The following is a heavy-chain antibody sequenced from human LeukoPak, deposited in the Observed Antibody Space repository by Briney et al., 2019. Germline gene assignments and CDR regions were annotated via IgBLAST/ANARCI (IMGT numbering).Heavy chain of an antibody. J-gene: IGHJ4*02. V-gene: IGHV3-74*01. CDR2: INSDGTNT. CDR1: GFTLSNYW. D-gene: IGHD3-16*01. CDR3: ARVSRGISSEPLDY. Sequence: GGSLSLSCAASGFTLSNYWMHWVRQAPGKGLVWVSRINSDGTNTNYAESVKGRFTISRDNAKSTLYLQMNSLRADDTAVYYFARVSRGISSEPLDYWGQGTLVTVSS.